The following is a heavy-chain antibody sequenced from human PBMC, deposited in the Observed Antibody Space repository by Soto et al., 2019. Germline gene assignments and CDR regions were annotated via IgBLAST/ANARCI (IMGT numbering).Heavy chain of an antibody. J-gene: IGHJ4*02. Sequence: QVQRQVSGPGLVKPSATLSLTCTVSDGSISSYYWSWIRQPPGKGLDWLGYSFYTGSTNHNPSLKSGVTVALDMSTSQCSVRLSSVTAADTATYYCAKCRDGYNLNAIEDWGQGFLVTVSS. CDR2: SFYTGST. CDR1: DGSISSYY. V-gene: IGHV4-59*01. CDR3: AKCRDGYNLNAIED. D-gene: IGHD5-12*01.